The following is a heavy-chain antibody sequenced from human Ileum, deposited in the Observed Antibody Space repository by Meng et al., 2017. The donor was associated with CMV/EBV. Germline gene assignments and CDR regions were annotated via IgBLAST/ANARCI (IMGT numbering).Heavy chain of an antibody. V-gene: IGHV3-11*06. D-gene: IGHD3-22*01. CDR1: GFTFSINY. CDR3: ARDRGENYDSSGYYDS. Sequence: QVQLVESGGGLVKPGGSLRLSCAASGFTFSINYMSWIRQAPGKGLEWVSYISGSSQTNYADSVKGRFTISRDNAKNSLYLQMNSLRVEDTAVYYCARDRGENYDSSGYYDSWGQGTLVTVSS. J-gene: IGHJ4*02. CDR2: ISGSSQT.